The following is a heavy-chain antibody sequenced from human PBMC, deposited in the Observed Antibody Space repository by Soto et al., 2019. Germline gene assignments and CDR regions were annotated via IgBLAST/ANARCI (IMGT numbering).Heavy chain of an antibody. J-gene: IGHJ4*02. CDR1: GFTFSSYS. D-gene: IGHD5-12*01. CDR2: ISSSSSYI. Sequence: GGSLRLSCAASGFTFSSYSVNWVRQAPGKGLEWVSSISSSSSYIYYADSVKGRFTISRDNAKNSLYLQMNSLRAEDTAVYYCARDSGEMATITHWGQGTLVTVSS. V-gene: IGHV3-21*01. CDR3: ARDSGEMATITH.